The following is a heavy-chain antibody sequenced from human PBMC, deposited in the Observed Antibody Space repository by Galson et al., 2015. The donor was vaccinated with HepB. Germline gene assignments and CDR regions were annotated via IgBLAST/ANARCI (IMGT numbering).Heavy chain of an antibody. CDR3: AILGSTAWDTLDC. J-gene: IGHJ4*02. V-gene: IGHV3-53*01. D-gene: IGHD1-26*01. CDR1: GFTVSSNY. Sequence: SLRLSCAASGFTVSSNYMSWVRQAPGKGLEWVSAVSSGSTTHYADSVKGRFTISRDNSKNTVYLQMNTLRAEDTAVYYCAILGSTAWDTLDCWGQGTLVTVSS. CDR2: VSSGSTT.